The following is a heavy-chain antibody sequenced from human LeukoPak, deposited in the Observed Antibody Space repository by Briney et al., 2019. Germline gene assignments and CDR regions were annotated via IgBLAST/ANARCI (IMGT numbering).Heavy chain of an antibody. CDR1: GYTLTELS. CDR2: FDPEDGET. CDR3: ATDHGGGRSSSWYGDAFDI. Sequence: GASVKVSCKVSGYTLTELSMHWVRQAPGKGLEWMGGFDPEDGETIYAQKFQGRVTMTEDTSTDTAYMELSSLRSEDTAVYYCATDHGGGRSSSWYGDAFDIWGQGTMVTVSS. V-gene: IGHV1-24*01. J-gene: IGHJ3*02. D-gene: IGHD6-13*01.